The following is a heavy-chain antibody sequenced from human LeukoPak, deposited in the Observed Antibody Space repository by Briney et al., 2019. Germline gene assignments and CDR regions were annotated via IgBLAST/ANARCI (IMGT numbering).Heavy chain of an antibody. CDR1: GFTFRDHW. J-gene: IGHJ4*02. D-gene: IGHD3-10*01. CDR3: AKSSGSGSSLDY. CDR2: INGDESST. V-gene: IGHV3-74*01. Sequence: GGSLRLSCEASGFTFRDHWMHWVRQVPGKGLVWVSRINGDESSTAYADSVKGRFTISRDNSKNTLYLQMNSLRAEDTAEYYCAKSSGSGSSLDYWGQGTLVTVSS.